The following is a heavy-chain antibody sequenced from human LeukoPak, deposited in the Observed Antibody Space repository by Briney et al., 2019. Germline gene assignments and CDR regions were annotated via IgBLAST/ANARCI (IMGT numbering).Heavy chain of an antibody. D-gene: IGHD2-21*02. V-gene: IGHV1-69*13. CDR3: ARMDCGGDCDNWFDP. CDR1: GGTFSSYA. CDR2: IIPIFGTA. J-gene: IGHJ5*02. Sequence: SVKVSCKASGGTFSSYAISWVRQAPGQGLEWMGGIIPIFGTANYAQKFQGRVTITADESTSTAYMELSSLRFEDTAVYYCARMDCGGDCDNWFDPWGQGTLVTVSS.